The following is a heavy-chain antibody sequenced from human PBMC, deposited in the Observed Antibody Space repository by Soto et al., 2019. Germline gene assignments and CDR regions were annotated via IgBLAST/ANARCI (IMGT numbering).Heavy chain of an antibody. D-gene: IGHD6-19*01. CDR2: ITWNSGHI. V-gene: IGHV3-9*01. Sequence: EVQLVESGGGLVQPGRSLRLSCAASGFNFEDYAMHWVRQAPGKDLEWVSGITWNSGHIAYADSVKGRFTISRDNSKNSLYLDMNSLRPEDTALYYCATAEQFQWYFDVWGRGTLVTVSS. J-gene: IGHJ2*01. CDR3: ATAEQFQWYFDV. CDR1: GFNFEDYA.